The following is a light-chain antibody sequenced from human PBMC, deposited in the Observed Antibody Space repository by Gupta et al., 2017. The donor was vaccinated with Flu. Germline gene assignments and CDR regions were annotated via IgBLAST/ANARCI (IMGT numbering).Light chain of an antibody. J-gene: IGLJ2*01. V-gene: IGLV2-14*01. CDR1: SSDVGGYNY. Sequence: QSALTQPASESGSPGQSITISCTGTSSDVGGYNYVSWYQQHPGKAPKLMIYEVSNRPSGVSNRFSGSKSGNTASLTIAGLQAEDEADYYCSSYTSSSTPHVVFGGGTKLTVL. CDR3: SSYTSSSTPHVV. CDR2: EVS.